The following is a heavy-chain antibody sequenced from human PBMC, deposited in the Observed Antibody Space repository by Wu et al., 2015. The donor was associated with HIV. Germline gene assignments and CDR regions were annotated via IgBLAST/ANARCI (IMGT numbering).Heavy chain of an antibody. J-gene: IGHJ4*01. CDR3: ARTFTAVAGSYYFDY. D-gene: IGHD6-19*01. V-gene: IGHV1-69*05. CDR2: ISPLFGAA. Sequence: QVQLVQSGAEVKKPGASVKVSCTASGGTFSRYTISWVRQAPGQGLEWMGEISPLFGAAKYAKKFQGRVTMTTDTSTSTSTAYLEVKSLRSDDTAVYFCARTFTAVAGSYYFDYWGHGTLVTVSS. CDR1: GGTFSRYT.